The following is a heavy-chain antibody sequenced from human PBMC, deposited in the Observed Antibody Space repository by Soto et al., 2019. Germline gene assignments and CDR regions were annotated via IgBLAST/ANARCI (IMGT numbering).Heavy chain of an antibody. V-gene: IGHV3-13*01. CDR1: GFAFGGYD. J-gene: IGHJ4*02. CDR2: IDSAGDT. Sequence: VQLVESGGGLLQPGGSLRLSCAASGFAFGGYDLHWVRQGPGKGLEWVSSIDSAGDTYYLVSVKGRFTMSREIATXXXXXXXXXXXXXXXXXXXXXXXXXXXXXRPFDSWGQGALVTVSS. CDR3: XXXXXXXXXRPFDS.